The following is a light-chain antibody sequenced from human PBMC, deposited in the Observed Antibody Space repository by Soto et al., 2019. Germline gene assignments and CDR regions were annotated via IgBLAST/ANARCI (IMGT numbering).Light chain of an antibody. V-gene: IGLV2-14*01. CDR2: EVT. CDR3: SSYTTSSTVV. J-gene: IGLJ3*02. CDR1: SSDIGPYNY. Sequence: QSALTQPASVSGSPGQSITISCTGTSSDIGPYNYVSWYQQHPGKAPKLIIYEVTNRPSGVSHRFSGSKSGTTASLPISGLQTEDEAHFYCSSYTTSSTVVFGGGTKLTVL.